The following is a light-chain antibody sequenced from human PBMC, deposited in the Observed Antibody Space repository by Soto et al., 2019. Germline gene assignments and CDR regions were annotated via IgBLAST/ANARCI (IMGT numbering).Light chain of an antibody. CDR2: LNNDGSH. J-gene: IGLJ2*01. V-gene: IGLV4-69*01. CDR3: QTWGSGII. Sequence: QSVLIQSPSASASLGASVKLTCTLSSAHSLFAIAWHQQQPDKGPRFLMKLNNDGSHTKGDGIPDRFSGSSSGAERYLTISSLQSEDEADYYCQTWGSGIIFGGGTQLTVL. CDR1: SAHSLFA.